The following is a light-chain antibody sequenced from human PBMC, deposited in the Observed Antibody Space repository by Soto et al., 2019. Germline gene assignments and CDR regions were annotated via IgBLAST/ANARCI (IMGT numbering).Light chain of an antibody. Sequence: EIVLTQSPGTLSLSPGERVTLSCRASQTVNNNYLAWYQQTPGQAPRLLIYGASNRATGIPGRFGGSGSGTDFTLTISRLEPEDFGMYYCQQYGSSPVTFGGGTKVDIK. J-gene: IGKJ4*01. CDR1: QTVNNNY. CDR2: GAS. V-gene: IGKV3-20*01. CDR3: QQYGSSPVT.